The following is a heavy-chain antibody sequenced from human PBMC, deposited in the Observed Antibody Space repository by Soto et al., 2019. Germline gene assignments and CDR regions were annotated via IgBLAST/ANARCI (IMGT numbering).Heavy chain of an antibody. V-gene: IGHV4-34*02. J-gene: IGHJ6*02. Sequence: QVQLQQWGAGLLKPSETLSLTCDVYGGSFGGYFWSWIRQPPGKGLEWIGEINHGGITNYNPYLKNRLTISVDTSKNQFALKLSSVTAADAAVSYCARQGAVTVMFYYHGMDVWGQGTSVTVSS. D-gene: IGHD2-21*02. CDR2: INHGGIT. CDR1: GGSFGGYF. CDR3: ARQGAVTVMFYYHGMDV.